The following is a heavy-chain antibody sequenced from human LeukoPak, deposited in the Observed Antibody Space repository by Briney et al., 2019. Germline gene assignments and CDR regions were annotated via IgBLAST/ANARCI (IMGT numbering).Heavy chain of an antibody. J-gene: IGHJ5*02. D-gene: IGHD1-26*01. V-gene: IGHV1-46*01. Sequence: ASVKVSCKTSGYTFTSYYIHWVRQAPGQGLEWMGLIDPSGGSTSYAQNFQGRVTMTRDTSTSTVYMELSSLRSENTAVYYCARAQSGSYLGNWFDPWGQGTLVTVSS. CDR2: IDPSGGST. CDR3: ARAQSGSYLGNWFDP. CDR1: GYTFTSYY.